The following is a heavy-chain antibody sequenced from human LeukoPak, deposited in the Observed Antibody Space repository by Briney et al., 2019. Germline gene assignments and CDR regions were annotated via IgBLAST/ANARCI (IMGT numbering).Heavy chain of an antibody. D-gene: IGHD4-23*01. CDR3: ARDAIRWSRDNWFDP. CDR2: ISAYNGNT. V-gene: IGHV1-18*01. Sequence: ASVKVPCKASGYTFTSYGISWVRQAPGQGLEWMGWISAYNGNTNYAQKLQGRVTMTTDTSTSTAYMELRSLRSDDTAVYYCARDAIRWSRDNWFDPWGQGTLVTVSS. CDR1: GYTFTSYG. J-gene: IGHJ5*02.